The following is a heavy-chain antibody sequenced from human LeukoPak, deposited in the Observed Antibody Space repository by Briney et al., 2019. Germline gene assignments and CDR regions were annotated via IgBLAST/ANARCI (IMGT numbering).Heavy chain of an antibody. D-gene: IGHD3-10*01. CDR2: MFHSGST. Sequence: SETLSLTCTVSVGSISTSSYYWGWIRQPPGKGLGWIGSMFHSGSTYDNPSLRSRVTISVDTSKNQFSLKLSSVTAADTAVYYCARAYGSGSYFHWFDPWGQGTLVTVPS. V-gene: IGHV4-39*01. CDR3: ARAYGSGSYFHWFDP. J-gene: IGHJ5*02. CDR1: VGSISTSSYY.